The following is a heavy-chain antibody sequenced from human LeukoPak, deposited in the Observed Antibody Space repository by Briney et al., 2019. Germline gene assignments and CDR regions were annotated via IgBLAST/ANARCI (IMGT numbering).Heavy chain of an antibody. CDR2: IKLDGSEK. Sequence: GGSLRLSCVATGFTFGKYWMSWVRQAPGKGLEWVANIKLDGSEKNYVDSVKGRFTISRDNTKNSLYLQMNSLRAEDTAVFYCARDQYDTWSRRGNFDSWGQGTLVIVSS. CDR3: ARDQYDTWSRRGNFDS. CDR1: GFTFGKYW. D-gene: IGHD3/OR15-3a*01. J-gene: IGHJ4*02. V-gene: IGHV3-7*03.